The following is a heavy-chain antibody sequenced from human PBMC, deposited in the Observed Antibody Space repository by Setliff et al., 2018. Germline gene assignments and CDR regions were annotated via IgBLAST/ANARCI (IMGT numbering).Heavy chain of an antibody. CDR1: GYTFSTYA. CDR3: AASVGGAPFYYGLDV. V-gene: IGHV1-3*01. D-gene: IGHD2-15*01. CDR2: ITAGNGDT. J-gene: IGHJ6*02. Sequence: ASVKVSCKASGYTFSTYALHWVRQAPGQSLEWMGWITAGNGDTKYSQKFQDRITITRDTSASTFYMELSSPRSEDTALYSCAASVGGAPFYYGLDVWGQGTTVTVSS.